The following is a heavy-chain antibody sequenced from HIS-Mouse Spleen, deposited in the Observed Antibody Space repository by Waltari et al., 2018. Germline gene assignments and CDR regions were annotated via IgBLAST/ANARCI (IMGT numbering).Heavy chain of an antibody. J-gene: IGHJ4*02. Sequence: QVQLVESGGGVVQPGWSLRLSCAASGFTFSSYGMHWVRQAPGKGLEGVAVISYDGSNKYYADSVKGRFTISRDNSKNTLYLQMNSLRAEDTAVYYCAKDKHHAFDYWGQGTLVTVSS. CDR2: ISYDGSNK. V-gene: IGHV3-30*18. CDR1: GFTFSSYG. CDR3: AKDKHHAFDY.